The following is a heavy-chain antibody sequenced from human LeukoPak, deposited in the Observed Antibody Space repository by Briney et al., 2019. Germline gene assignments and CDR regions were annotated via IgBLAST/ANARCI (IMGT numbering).Heavy chain of an antibody. J-gene: IGHJ4*02. CDR1: GFTVSSNF. V-gene: IGHV3-53*01. CDR2: IYSGGST. Sequence: GGSLRLSCAASGFTVSSNFLSWVRQPPGEGLEWVSDIYSGGSTYYADSVKGRFTISRDNSKNTLYRQMNSLRAEDTAVYYCTRGGGGSFPHYWGQGTLVTVSS. D-gene: IGHD2-21*01. CDR3: TRGGGGSFPHY.